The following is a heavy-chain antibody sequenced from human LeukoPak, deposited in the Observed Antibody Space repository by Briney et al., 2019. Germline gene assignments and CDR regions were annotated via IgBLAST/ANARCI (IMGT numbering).Heavy chain of an antibody. D-gene: IGHD1-26*01. CDR2: INPNSGGT. CDR1: GYTFTGYY. CDR3: ATGGGVSWELLY. Sequence: ASVKVSCKASGYTFTGYYMHWVRQAPGQGLEWMGWINPNSGGTNYAQKFQGRVTMTEDTSTDTAYMELSSLRSEDTAVYYCATGGGVSWELLYWGQGTLVTVSS. J-gene: IGHJ4*02. V-gene: IGHV1-2*02.